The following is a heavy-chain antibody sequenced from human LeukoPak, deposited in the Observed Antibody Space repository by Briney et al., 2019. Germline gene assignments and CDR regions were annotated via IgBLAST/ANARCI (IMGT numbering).Heavy chain of an antibody. CDR3: AKEEGYCSCPDY. CDR1: GFTFSSNW. J-gene: IGHJ4*02. Sequence: PGGSLRLSCAASGFTFSSNWMYWFRQAPGKGLVWVSRIKSDGSSTNYADPVKGRFTISRDNAKNTLYLQMNSLRAEDTAVYYCAKEEGYCSCPDYWGQGTLVTVSS. D-gene: IGHD2-15*01. V-gene: IGHV3-74*01. CDR2: IKSDGSST.